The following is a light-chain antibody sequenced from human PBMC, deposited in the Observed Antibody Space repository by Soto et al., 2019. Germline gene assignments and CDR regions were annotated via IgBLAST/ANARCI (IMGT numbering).Light chain of an antibody. CDR3: QQTNTTPLT. V-gene: IGKV1-39*01. Sequence: RVPNPCQASQDISNYLNWYQQKSGKAPKILINAESSLQSGVPSRLSGSGSGTDLTLTISNLQPEDFATYYCQQTNTTPLTSGPGTKVDIK. J-gene: IGKJ3*01. CDR1: QDISNY. CDR2: AES.